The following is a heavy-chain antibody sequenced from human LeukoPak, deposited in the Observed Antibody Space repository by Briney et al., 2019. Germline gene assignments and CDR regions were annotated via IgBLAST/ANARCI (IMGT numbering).Heavy chain of an antibody. CDR3: ARKSDSLLVREGDC. CDR2: IYSGGTT. Sequence: PGGSLRLSSAASGFTVNRNYMIWVRQAPGKGLECVSVIYSGGTTWYADSVKGRFTISRDTNTLYLQMNSLRAEDTAVYYCARKSDSLLVREGDCWGQGTLVTVSS. V-gene: IGHV3-66*01. CDR1: GFTVNRNY. D-gene: IGHD3-10*01. J-gene: IGHJ4*02.